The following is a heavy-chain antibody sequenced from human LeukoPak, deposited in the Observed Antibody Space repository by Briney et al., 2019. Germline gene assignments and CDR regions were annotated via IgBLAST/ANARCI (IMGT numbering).Heavy chain of an antibody. CDR2: ISGNGGGK. D-gene: IGHD6-19*01. CDR3: AKDHSSGWPYCFPY. Sequence: GGSLRLSRAATGFTFDNYALSWVRPAPGKGLEGVSPISGNGGGKYYTDSVKGRFTISRDNSKNTLFLQMNSLRAEDTAVYYCAKDHSSGWPYCFPYWGQGTLVTVSS. J-gene: IGHJ4*02. V-gene: IGHV3-23*01. CDR1: GFTFDNYA.